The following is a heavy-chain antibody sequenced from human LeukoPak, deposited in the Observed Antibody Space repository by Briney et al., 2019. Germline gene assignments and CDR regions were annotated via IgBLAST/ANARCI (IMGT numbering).Heavy chain of an antibody. CDR1: GGSISSGGYS. CDR3: ARELLWFGELLSNAFDI. V-gene: IGHV4-30-4*07. Sequence: SETLSLTCAVSGGSISSGGYSWSWIRQPPGKGLEWIGYIYYSGSTYYNPSLKSRVTISVDTSKNQFSLKLGSVTAADTAVYYCARELLWFGELLSNAFDIWGQGTMVTVSS. D-gene: IGHD3-10*01. J-gene: IGHJ3*02. CDR2: IYYSGST.